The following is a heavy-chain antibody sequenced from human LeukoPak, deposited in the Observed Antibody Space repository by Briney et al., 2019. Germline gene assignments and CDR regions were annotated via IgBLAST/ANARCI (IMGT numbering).Heavy chain of an antibody. CDR1: GFTFSSYG. V-gene: IGHV3-30*02. J-gene: IGHJ4*02. CDR2: IRYDGSNK. D-gene: IGHD6-13*01. Sequence: AGSLRLSCAASGFTFSSYGMHWVRQAPGKGLEWVAFIRYDGSNKYYADSVKGRFTISRDNSKNTLYLQMNSLRAEDTAVYYCAKDPGYRTPYYFDYWGQGTLVTVSS. CDR3: AKDPGYRTPYYFDY.